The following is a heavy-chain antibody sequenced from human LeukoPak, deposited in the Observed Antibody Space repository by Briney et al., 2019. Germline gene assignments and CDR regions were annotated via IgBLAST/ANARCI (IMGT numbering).Heavy chain of an antibody. CDR2: ISISGGTT. Sequence: GGSLRLSCAASGFTFSSYAMSWVRQAPGKGLEWVSTISISGGTTYYADSVKGRFTISRDNSKNTLYLQMNSLRAEDTAVYYCAKDLVSGSYSRGYYFDYWGQGTLVTVSS. V-gene: IGHV3-23*01. CDR3: AKDLVSGSYSRGYYFDY. CDR1: GFTFSSYA. J-gene: IGHJ4*02. D-gene: IGHD1-26*01.